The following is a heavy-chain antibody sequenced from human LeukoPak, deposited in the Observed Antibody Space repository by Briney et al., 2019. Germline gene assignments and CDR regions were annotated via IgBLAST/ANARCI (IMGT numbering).Heavy chain of an antibody. J-gene: IGHJ4*02. CDR3: ATGITMIVALDY. D-gene: IGHD3-22*01. CDR1: GFTFSSYG. V-gene: IGHV3-30*03. CDR2: ISYDGSNK. Sequence: GGSLRLSCAASGFTFSSYGMHWVRQAPGKGLEWVAVISYDGSNKYYADSVKGRFTISRDNSKNTLYLQMNNLRAEDTAVYYCATGITMIVALDYWGQGTLVTVSS.